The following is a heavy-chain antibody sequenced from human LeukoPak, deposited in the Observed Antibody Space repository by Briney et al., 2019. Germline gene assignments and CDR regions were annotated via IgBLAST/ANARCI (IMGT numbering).Heavy chain of an antibody. J-gene: IGHJ4*02. CDR1: GGSISGYY. V-gene: IGHV4-59*01. CDR2: IYYSGST. D-gene: IGHD6-19*01. Sequence: PSETLSLTCAVSGGSISGYYWSWIRQPPGKGLEWIGHIYYSGSTNYNPSLKSRVTISIDTSKNHFSLKLSSVTAADTAVYYCARAVAATYYYFDYWGQGTLVTVSS. CDR3: ARAVAATYYYFDY.